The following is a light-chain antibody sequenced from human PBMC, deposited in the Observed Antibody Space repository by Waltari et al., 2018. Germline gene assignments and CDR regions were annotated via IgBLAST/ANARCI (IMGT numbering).Light chain of an antibody. Sequence: QSALTQPASVSGSPGQSITISCTGTSSDVGRYNFVSWFQQHPGNAPKLVIHDVSDRPSGVSSRFSGSKSGNTASLTSSGLQAEDEADYYCFSYTSFNTRVFGTGTKVTVL. J-gene: IGLJ1*01. CDR2: DVS. V-gene: IGLV2-14*03. CDR3: FSYTSFNTRV. CDR1: SSDVGRYNF.